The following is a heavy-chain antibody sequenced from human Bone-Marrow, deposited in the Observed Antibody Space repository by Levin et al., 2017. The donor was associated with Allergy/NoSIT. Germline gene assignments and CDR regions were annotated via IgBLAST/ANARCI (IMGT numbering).Heavy chain of an antibody. CDR3: ATVFDF. CDR1: GLTFSGHW. CDR2: IHGDGSAT. J-gene: IGHJ4*02. Sequence: PAGGSLRLSCEASGLTFSGHWIHWVRQAPGKGLVWVSGIHGDGSATYYADSVKGRFTISRDDAKNTVSLQMNNLRGEDTAVYYCATVFDFWGQGNLVTVSS. V-gene: IGHV3-74*01.